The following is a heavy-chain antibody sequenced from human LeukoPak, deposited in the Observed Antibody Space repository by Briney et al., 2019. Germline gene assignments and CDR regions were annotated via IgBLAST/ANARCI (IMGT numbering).Heavy chain of an antibody. D-gene: IGHD1-26*01. J-gene: IGHJ6*02. CDR1: GGTFSSYA. CDR3: ARDGGSFSYNMDV. Sequence: ASVKVSCKASGGTFSSYAISWVRQAPGQGLEWMGGIIPIFGTANYAQKFQGRVTITADESTSTAYMELSSLRSEDTAVYFCARDGGSFSYNMDVWGQGTTVTVSS. CDR2: IIPIFGTA. V-gene: IGHV1-69*13.